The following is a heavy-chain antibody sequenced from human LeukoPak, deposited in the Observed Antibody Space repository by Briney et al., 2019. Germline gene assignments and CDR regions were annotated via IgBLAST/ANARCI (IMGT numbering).Heavy chain of an antibody. D-gene: IGHD6-19*01. Sequence: SETLSLTCTVSGGSISSYYWSWIRQPAGKGLEWIGRIYTSGSTNYNPSLKSRVTMSVDTSKNQFSLKLSSVTAADTAVYYCAKDRRSSGWYGIDYWGQGTLVTVSS. V-gene: IGHV4-4*07. CDR3: AKDRRSSGWYGIDY. J-gene: IGHJ4*02. CDR1: GGSISSYY. CDR2: IYTSGST.